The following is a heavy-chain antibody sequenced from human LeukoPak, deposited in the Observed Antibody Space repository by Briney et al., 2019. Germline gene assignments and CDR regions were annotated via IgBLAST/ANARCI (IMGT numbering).Heavy chain of an antibody. CDR1: GFTFSSYS. J-gene: IGHJ4*02. CDR2: ISRSSSYI. CDR3: AREHVLLWFGELEYFDY. Sequence: GGSLRLSCATSGFTFSSYSMNWVRQAPGKGLEWASSISRSSSYIYYADSVKGRFTISRDNAKNSLYLQMNSLRAEGTAVYYCAREHVLLWFGELEYFDYWGQGTLVTVSS. V-gene: IGHV3-21*01. D-gene: IGHD3-10*01.